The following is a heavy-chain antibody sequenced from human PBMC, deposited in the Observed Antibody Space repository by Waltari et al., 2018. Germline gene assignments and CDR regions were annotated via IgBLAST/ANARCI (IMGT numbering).Heavy chain of an antibody. Sequence: EVRLVECGGGWVQPGGYLILSCAASGFTFSSYEVNWVRQAPGKGLELVSYISSSGSTIYYADSVKGRFTISRDNAKNSLYLQMNSLRAEDTAVYYCARVDYYGMDVWGQGTTVTVSS. V-gene: IGHV3-48*03. CDR3: ARVDYYGMDV. CDR2: ISSSGSTI. J-gene: IGHJ6*02. CDR1: GFTFSSYE.